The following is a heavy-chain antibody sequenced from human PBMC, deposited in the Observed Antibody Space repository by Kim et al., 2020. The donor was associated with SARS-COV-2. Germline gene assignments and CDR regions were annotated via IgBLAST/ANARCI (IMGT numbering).Heavy chain of an antibody. V-gene: IGHV3-15*01. Sequence: GGSLRLSCAASGFTFSNAWMSWVRQAPGKGLEWVGRIKSKTDGGTTDYAAPVKGRFTISRDDSKNTLYLQMNSLKTEDTAVYYCTTGPVGELVGVGDYWGQGTLVTVSS. CDR2: IKSKTDGGTT. D-gene: IGHD3-10*01. CDR3: TTGPVGELVGVGDY. CDR1: GFTFSNAW. J-gene: IGHJ4*02.